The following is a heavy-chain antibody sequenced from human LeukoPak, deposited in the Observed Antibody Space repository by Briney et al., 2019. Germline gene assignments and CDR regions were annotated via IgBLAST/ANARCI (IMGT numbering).Heavy chain of an antibody. CDR3: ASARRDLGAFDY. Sequence: ASVKVSCKASGYTFTSYDINWVRQATGQGLEWMGWMNPNSGNTGYAQKFQGRVTMTRNTSISTAYMELSSLRSEDTAVYYCASARRDLGAFDYWGQGTLVTVSS. D-gene: IGHD2-21*02. J-gene: IGHJ4*02. CDR1: GYTFTSYD. V-gene: IGHV1-8*01. CDR2: MNPNSGNT.